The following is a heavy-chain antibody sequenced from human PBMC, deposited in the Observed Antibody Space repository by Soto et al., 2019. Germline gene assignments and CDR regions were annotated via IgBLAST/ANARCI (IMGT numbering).Heavy chain of an antibody. CDR3: ASTSDSSGYYYDFVY. D-gene: IGHD3-22*01. J-gene: IGHJ4*02. CDR1: GFTFSSYA. Sequence: GGSLRLSCAASGFTFSSYAMSWVRQAPGKGLEWVSAISGSGGSTYYADSVKGRFTISRDNSKNTLYLQMNSLRAEDTAVYYCASTSDSSGYYYDFVYWGQGTLVTVSS. V-gene: IGHV3-23*01. CDR2: ISGSGGST.